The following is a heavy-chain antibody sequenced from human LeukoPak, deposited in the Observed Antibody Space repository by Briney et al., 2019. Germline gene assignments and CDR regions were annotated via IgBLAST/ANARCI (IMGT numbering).Heavy chain of an antibody. V-gene: IGHV3-7*04. D-gene: IGHD5-24*01. J-gene: IGHJ4*02. CDR2: IKQDGSKK. Sequence: GGSLRLSCVASGFPFSSYWMTWVRQAPGKGLEWVANIKQDGSKKSYVDSVKGRFIISRDNTKNSLYLQMNSLRAEDTAIYYCTRVGYIDEGIDYWGQGTLVTVSS. CDR3: TRVGYIDEGIDY. CDR1: GFPFSSYW.